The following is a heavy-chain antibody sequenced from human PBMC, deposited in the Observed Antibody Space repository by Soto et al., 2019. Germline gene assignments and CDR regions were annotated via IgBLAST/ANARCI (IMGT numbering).Heavy chain of an antibody. J-gene: IGHJ6*02. V-gene: IGHV3-21*01. D-gene: IGHD2-2*02. CDR3: ARGRIVVVPAAILHYGMDV. Sequence: PGGSLRLSCAASGFTFSSYSMNWVRQAPGKGLEWVSSISSSSSYIYYADSVKGRFTISRDNAKNSLYLQMNSLRAEDTAVYYCARGRIVVVPAAILHYGMDVWGQGTTVTVSS. CDR2: ISSSSSYI. CDR1: GFTFSSYS.